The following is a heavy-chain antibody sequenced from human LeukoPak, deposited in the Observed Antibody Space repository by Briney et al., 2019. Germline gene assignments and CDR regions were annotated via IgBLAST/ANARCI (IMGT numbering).Heavy chain of an antibody. CDR3: ARPNEGLYSSGWYPSSAGHYYMDV. J-gene: IGHJ6*03. D-gene: IGHD6-19*01. CDR1: GGSISNY. Sequence: SETLSLTCTVSGGSISNYWSWIRQPAGKGLEWIGRIDTSGNTNYKPSLKSRVTMSVDTSKKQFSLKLSSVTAADTAVYYCARPNEGLYSSGWYPSSAGHYYMDVWGKGTTVTVSS. V-gene: IGHV4-4*07. CDR2: IDTSGNT.